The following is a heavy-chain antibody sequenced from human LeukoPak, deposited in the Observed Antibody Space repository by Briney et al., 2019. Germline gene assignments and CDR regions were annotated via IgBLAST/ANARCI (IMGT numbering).Heavy chain of an antibody. V-gene: IGHV3-21*01. D-gene: IGHD6-13*01. CDR1: GFTFSSYS. J-gene: IGHJ4*02. Sequence: SGGSLRLSCAASGFTFSSYSMNWVRQAPGKGLEWVTSISSSSSYIYYADSVKGRFTISRDNAKNSLYLQMNSLRAEDTAVYYCARDEIIAAAGYLDYWGQGTLVTVSS. CDR2: ISSSSSYI. CDR3: ARDEIIAAAGYLDY.